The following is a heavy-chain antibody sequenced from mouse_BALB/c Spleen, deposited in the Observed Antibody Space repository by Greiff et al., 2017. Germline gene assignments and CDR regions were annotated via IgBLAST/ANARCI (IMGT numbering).Heavy chain of an antibody. J-gene: IGHJ1*01. V-gene: IGHV5-6*02. CDR3: ARDGNWYFDV. Sequence: DVKLVESGGDLVKPGGSLKLSCAASGFTFSSYGMSWVRQTPDKRLEWVATISSGGSYTYYPDSVTGRFTISRDNAKNTLYLQMSSLKSEDTAMYYCARDGNWYFDVWGAGTTVTVSS. CDR1: GFTFSSYG. CDR2: ISSGGSYT. D-gene: IGHD2-1*01.